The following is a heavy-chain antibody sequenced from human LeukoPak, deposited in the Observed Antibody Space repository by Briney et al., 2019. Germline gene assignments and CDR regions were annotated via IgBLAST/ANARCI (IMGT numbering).Heavy chain of an antibody. CDR2: IYTSGST. Sequence: PPQTLSLTCTVSGGSISSGSYYWSWIRQPAGKGLEWIGRIYTSGSTNYNPSLKSRVTISVDTSKNQFSLKLSSVTAADTAVYYCARDPLVVPAASTYWYFDLWGRGTLVTVSS. CDR3: ARDPLVVPAASTYWYFDL. D-gene: IGHD2-2*01. CDR1: GGSISSGSYY. V-gene: IGHV4-61*02. J-gene: IGHJ2*01.